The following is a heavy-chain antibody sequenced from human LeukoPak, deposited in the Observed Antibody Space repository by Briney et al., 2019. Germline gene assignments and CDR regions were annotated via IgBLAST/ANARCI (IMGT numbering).Heavy chain of an antibody. Sequence: GGSLRLSCAASGFSFSTTWMHWVRQAPGKGLIWVSRINSDGTTSYADSVKGRFTISRDNAKNMLYLQMNSLRAEDTAVYYCARDWYYSIDYWGQGTLVTVSS. D-gene: IGHD3-10*01. CDR2: INSDGTT. CDR3: ARDWYYSIDY. V-gene: IGHV3-74*01. CDR1: GFSFSTTW. J-gene: IGHJ4*02.